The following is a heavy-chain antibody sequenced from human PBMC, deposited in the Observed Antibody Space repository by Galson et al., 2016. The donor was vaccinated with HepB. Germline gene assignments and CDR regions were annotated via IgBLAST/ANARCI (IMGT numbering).Heavy chain of an antibody. Sequence: SPRLSCAASGFTFSSYAMSWVRQAPGKGLEWVSAISGSGDNTYYADSVKGRFTISRDNSKNTLYLQMNSLRAEDTAVHYCAKDRVYAAVNWFDPWGQGTLVTVSS. CDR3: AKDRVYAAVNWFDP. D-gene: IGHD5/OR15-5a*01. V-gene: IGHV3-23*01. J-gene: IGHJ5*02. CDR2: ISGSGDNT. CDR1: GFTFSSYA.